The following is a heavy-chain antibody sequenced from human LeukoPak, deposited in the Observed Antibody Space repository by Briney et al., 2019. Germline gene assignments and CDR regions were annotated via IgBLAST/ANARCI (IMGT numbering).Heavy chain of an antibody. V-gene: IGHV3-43*01. D-gene: IGHD3-22*01. Sequence: GGSLRLSCAASGFTFDDYTMHWVRQAPGKGLEWVSLISWDGGSTYYADSVKGRFTISRDNSKNSLYLQMNSLRTEDTALYYCAKDSRLGLYYYDSSGQPPGGAFDIWGQGTMVTVSS. CDR2: ISWDGGST. CDR3: AKDSRLGLYYYDSSGQPPGGAFDI. CDR1: GFTFDDYT. J-gene: IGHJ3*02.